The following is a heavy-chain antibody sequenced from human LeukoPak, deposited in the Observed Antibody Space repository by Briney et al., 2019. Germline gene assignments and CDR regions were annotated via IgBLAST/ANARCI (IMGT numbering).Heavy chain of an antibody. CDR2: IKQDGSER. J-gene: IGHJ4*02. CDR3: ATGAGCGY. Sequence: PGGSLRLSCAASGFTFSSYWLTWVRQAPGKGLEWVANIKQDGSERHYVDSVKGRFTISRDNAKNSLYLQMNTLRDEDTAVYYWATGAGCGYWGQGTLVTVSS. V-gene: IGHV3-7*03. D-gene: IGHD6-19*01. CDR1: GFTFSSYW.